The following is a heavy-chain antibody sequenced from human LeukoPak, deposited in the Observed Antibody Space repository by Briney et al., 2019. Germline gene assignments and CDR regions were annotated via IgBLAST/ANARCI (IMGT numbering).Heavy chain of an antibody. J-gene: IGHJ4*02. CDR2: ISSSGGTT. V-gene: IGHV3-48*03. CDR3: ATGAPTVTPAHFDY. D-gene: IGHD4-17*01. Sequence: GGSLRLSCAASGFSLSTYEMNWVRQAPGKGLEWVSYISSSGGTTFYADSVKGRLTISRDNAKNSLYLHMNSLRGADTAVYYCATGAPTVTPAHFDYWGQGTLVTVSS. CDR1: GFSLSTYE.